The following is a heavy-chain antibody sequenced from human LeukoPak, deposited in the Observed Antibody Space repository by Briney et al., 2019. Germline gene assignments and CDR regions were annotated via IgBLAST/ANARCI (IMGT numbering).Heavy chain of an antibody. CDR2: ISSSGSTI. V-gene: IGHV3-48*03. CDR1: GLTFSSYE. J-gene: IGHJ6*02. Sequence: PGGSLRLSCAASGLTFSSYEMNWGRQAPGKGLEWVSYISSSGSTIYYADSVKGRFTISRDNAKNSLYLQMNSLRAEDTAVYYCASERYYYGMDVWGQGTTVTVSS. CDR3: ASERYYYGMDV.